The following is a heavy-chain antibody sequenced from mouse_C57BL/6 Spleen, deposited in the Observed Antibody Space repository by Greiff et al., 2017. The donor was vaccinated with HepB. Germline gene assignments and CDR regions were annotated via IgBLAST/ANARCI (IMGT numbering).Heavy chain of an antibody. D-gene: IGHD2-4*01. CDR1: GYTFTSYG. J-gene: IGHJ4*01. CDR2: IYPRSGNT. V-gene: IGHV1-81*01. CDR3: ARSRAYDYGYAMDY. Sequence: VQLQESGAELARPGASVKLSCKASGYTFTSYGLSWVKQRTGQGLEWIGEIYPRSGNTYYNEKFKGKATLTADNSSSTAYMELRSLTSEDSAVYFCARSRAYDYGYAMDYWGQGTSVTVSS.